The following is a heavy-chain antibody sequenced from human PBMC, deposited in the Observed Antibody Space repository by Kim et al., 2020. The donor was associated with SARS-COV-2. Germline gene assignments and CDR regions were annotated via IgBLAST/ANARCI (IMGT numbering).Heavy chain of an antibody. J-gene: IGHJ4*02. Sequence: SETLSLTCTVSGGSISSSSYYWGWIRQPPGKGLEWIGSIYYSGSTYYNPSLKSRVTISVDTSKNQFSLKLNSVTAADTAVYYCARHPAVITFVELIVRLSYFDYWGQGTLVTVSS. D-gene: IGHD3-16*02. CDR1: GGSISSSSYY. CDR3: ARHPAVITFVELIVRLSYFDY. V-gene: IGHV4-39*01. CDR2: IYYSGST.